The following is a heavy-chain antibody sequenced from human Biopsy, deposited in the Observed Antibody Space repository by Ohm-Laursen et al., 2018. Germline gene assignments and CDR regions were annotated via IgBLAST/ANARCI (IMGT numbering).Heavy chain of an antibody. CDR2: VYYTGST. CDR1: GDSISSYY. V-gene: IGHV4-59*01. D-gene: IGHD3-22*01. Sequence: TLSLTCTVSGDSISSYYWSWIRQSPGKGLEWIGYVYYTGSTGYNPSLQSRVTISVDTSKNHFSLRLRSVTPADTAIYYCARDRGYYSDRTVPGYFDLWGRGTRVTVSS. J-gene: IGHJ2*01. CDR3: ARDRGYYSDRTVPGYFDL.